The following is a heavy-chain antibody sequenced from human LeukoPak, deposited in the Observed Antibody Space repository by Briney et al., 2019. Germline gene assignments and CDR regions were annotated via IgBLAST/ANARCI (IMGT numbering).Heavy chain of an antibody. J-gene: IGHJ6*02. D-gene: IGHD4-17*01. V-gene: IGHV3-23*01. CDR2: ISDSVSST. CDR1: GFTFSNAW. Sequence: GGSLRLSCAASGFTFSNAWMSWVRQAPGQGLEWVSAISDSVSSTYYADSVKGRFTISRDNSKNTLYLQMTSLRAEDTAVYYCAKTLTTGYYYYAMDVWGQGTTVTVSS. CDR3: AKTLTTGYYYYAMDV.